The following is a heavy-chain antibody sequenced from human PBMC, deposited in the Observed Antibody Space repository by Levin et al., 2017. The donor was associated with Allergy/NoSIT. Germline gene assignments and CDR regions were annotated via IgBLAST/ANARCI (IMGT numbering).Heavy chain of an antibody. CDR1: GFTFSTYS. V-gene: IGHV3-48*01. Sequence: GESLKISCVASGFTFSTYSFNWVRQAPGKGLEWVSYIRYSSRTKYYADSVKGRFTISRDNAKNSLYLQMDSLRAEDTAVYYCVREIYCGGDCFPRPLDYWGQGTLVTVSS. CDR2: IRYSSRTK. D-gene: IGHD2-21*02. J-gene: IGHJ4*02. CDR3: VREIYCGGDCFPRPLDY.